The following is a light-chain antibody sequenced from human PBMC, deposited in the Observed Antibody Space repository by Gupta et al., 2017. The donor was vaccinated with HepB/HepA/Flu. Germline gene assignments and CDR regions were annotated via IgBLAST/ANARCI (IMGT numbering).Light chain of an antibody. CDR1: QSVSSSY. CDR3: QQYGSSPPMCS. J-gene: IGKJ2*04. Sequence: EIVLTQSPGTLSLSPGERATLSCRASQSVSSSYLAWYQQKPGQAPRLLIYGASGRATGIPDRFSGSGSGTDFTLTISRLEPEDFAVYYCQQYGSSPPMCSFGQGTKLEIK. CDR2: GAS. V-gene: IGKV3-20*01.